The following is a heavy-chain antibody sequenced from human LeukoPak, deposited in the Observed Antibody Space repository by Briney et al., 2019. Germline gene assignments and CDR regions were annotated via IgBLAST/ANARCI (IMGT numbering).Heavy chain of an antibody. V-gene: IGHV1-69-2*01. CDR2: VDPEDGET. D-gene: IGHD4-11*01. J-gene: IGHJ6*03. CDR3: ATGGFQDSKGSYYYYYMDV. CDR1: GYTFTDYY. Sequence: APLKISFKVFGYTFTDYYMHWVQQAPGKGLEWMGLVDPEDGETIYAEKFKGGVTITGETSTDHAYMELSSLRSQAPPAYYCATGGFQDSKGSYYYYYMDVWGKGTTVTVSS.